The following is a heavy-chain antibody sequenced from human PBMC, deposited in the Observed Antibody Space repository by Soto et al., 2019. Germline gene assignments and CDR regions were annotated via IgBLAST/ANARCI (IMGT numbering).Heavy chain of an antibody. J-gene: IGHJ4*02. Sequence: QVQLVQSGAEVKKPGASVKVSCKASGYTFSSYDINGVRQATGQGLEWMGWMNPNSGNTGYAHKFQGRVTMTRDTSINTAYIELSSRTSEDTAVYYCARGESNYCDYWGQGPLLIVSS. V-gene: IGHV1-8*01. CDR1: GYTFSSYD. CDR2: MNPNSGNT. CDR3: ARGESNYCDY. D-gene: IGHD6-6*01.